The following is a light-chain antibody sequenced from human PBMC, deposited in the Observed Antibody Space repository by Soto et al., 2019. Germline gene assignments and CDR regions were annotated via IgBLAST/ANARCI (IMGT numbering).Light chain of an antibody. Sequence: DIQMTQSPSSLSASVGDRVTITCRASQGISNYLVWYQQKPGKVPKLLIYAASTLQSGVPSRFSGSGSGTDFTLTISSLQPEDFAVYYCQQYNNWPAITFGQGTRLEI. J-gene: IGKJ5*01. CDR1: QGISNY. V-gene: IGKV1-27*01. CDR2: AAS. CDR3: QQYNNWPAIT.